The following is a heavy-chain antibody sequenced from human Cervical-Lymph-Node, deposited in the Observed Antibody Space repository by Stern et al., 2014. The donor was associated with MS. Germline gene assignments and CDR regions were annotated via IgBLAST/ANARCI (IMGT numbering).Heavy chain of an antibody. CDR1: GFFFSPYA. Sequence: VQLVESGGGLVHPGGPLGLSFTAPGFFFSPYAMPWVPQAPGKGLEWVSSITGNGNDTYYADSVKGRFTVSRDNSKNTLYLQMSGLTAEDTAIFYCAGSPTARVWGQGTLVSVSS. CDR3: AGSPTARV. CDR2: ITGNGNDT. J-gene: IGHJ4*02. V-gene: IGHV3-23*04. D-gene: IGHD1-26*01.